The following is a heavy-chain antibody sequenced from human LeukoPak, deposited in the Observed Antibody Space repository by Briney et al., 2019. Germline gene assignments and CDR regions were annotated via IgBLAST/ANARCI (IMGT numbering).Heavy chain of an antibody. CDR2: IYTSGST. CDR1: GGSISSGSYY. J-gene: IGHJ3*02. CDR3: VRDLAGNAFDI. V-gene: IGHV4-61*02. D-gene: IGHD6-25*01. Sequence: SETLSLTCTVSGGSISSGSYYWSWIRQPAGKGLEWIGRIYTSGSTNYNPSLKSRVTISVDTSKNQFSLKLSSVTAADTAVYYCVRDLAGNAFDIWGQGTMVTVSS.